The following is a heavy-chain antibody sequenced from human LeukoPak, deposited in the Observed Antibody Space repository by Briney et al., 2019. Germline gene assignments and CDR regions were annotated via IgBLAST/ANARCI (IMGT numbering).Heavy chain of an antibody. D-gene: IGHD3-22*01. CDR1: GGSISSGSYY. J-gene: IGHJ5*02. V-gene: IGHV4-61*02. CDR3: ARDGLPAVDRWFDP. Sequence: PSQTLSLTCTVSGGSISSGSYYWSWIRQPAGKGLEWIGRIYTSGSTNYNPSLKNRVTISVDTSKNQFSLKLSSVTAADTAVYYCARDGLPAVDRWFDPWGQGTLVTVSS. CDR2: IYTSGST.